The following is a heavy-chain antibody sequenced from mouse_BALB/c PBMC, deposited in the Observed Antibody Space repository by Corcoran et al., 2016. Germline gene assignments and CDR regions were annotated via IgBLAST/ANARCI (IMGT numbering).Heavy chain of an antibody. D-gene: IGHD4-1*01. CDR2: IDPANGNT. CDR1: GFNIKDTY. J-gene: IGHJ1*01. V-gene: IGHV14-3*02. CDR3: ANWDRYFDV. Sequence: EVQLQQSGAVLVMPGASVKLSCTASGFNIKDTYMHWVKQRPEQGLEWIGRIDPANGNTKYDPKFQGKATITADTSSNTAYLQLSSLTSEDTAVYYCANWDRYFDVWGAGTTVIVSS.